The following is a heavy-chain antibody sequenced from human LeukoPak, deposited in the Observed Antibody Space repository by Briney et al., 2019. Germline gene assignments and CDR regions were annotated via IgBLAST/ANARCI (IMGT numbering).Heavy chain of an antibody. CDR3: ARQGGTYFPHFDV. V-gene: IGHV4-59*08. D-gene: IGHD2/OR15-2a*01. J-gene: IGHJ4*02. Sequence: PSETLSLTCTVSGGPISGDYWSWIRQSPGKELELIGYIYFPGHTNYKPSLRSRVTISGDTSKNVFSLTLNSVTAADTAIYYCARQGGTYFPHFDVWGPGTLVTVSS. CDR2: IYFPGHT. CDR1: GGPISGDY.